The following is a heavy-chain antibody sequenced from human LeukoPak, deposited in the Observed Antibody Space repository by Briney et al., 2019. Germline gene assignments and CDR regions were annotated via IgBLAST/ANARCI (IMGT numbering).Heavy chain of an antibody. CDR1: GFTFSNAW. CDR2: IKSKTDGGTT. J-gene: IGHJ6*03. D-gene: IGHD3-9*01. Sequence: PGGSLRLSCAASGFTFSNAWMSWVRQAPGKGLEWVGRIKSKTDGGTTDYAAPVKGRFTISRDDSKNTLYLQMNSLKTEDTAVYYCTTDRDYDILTGYRPLRYYYYYMDVWGKGTTVTISS. V-gene: IGHV3-15*01. CDR3: TTDRDYDILTGYRPLRYYYYYMDV.